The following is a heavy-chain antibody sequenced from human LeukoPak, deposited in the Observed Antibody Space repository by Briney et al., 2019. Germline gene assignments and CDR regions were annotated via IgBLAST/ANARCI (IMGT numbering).Heavy chain of an antibody. Sequence: ASVKVSCKASGGTFSSYAISWVRQAPGQGLEWMGWINAGNGNTKYSQKFQGRVTITRDTSASTAYMELSSLKASDTAMYYCARHQDGYNYWSPLDSWGQGTLVTVSS. CDR2: INAGNGNT. J-gene: IGHJ4*02. V-gene: IGHV1-3*01. CDR3: ARHQDGYNYWSPLDS. CDR1: GGTFSSYA. D-gene: IGHD5-24*01.